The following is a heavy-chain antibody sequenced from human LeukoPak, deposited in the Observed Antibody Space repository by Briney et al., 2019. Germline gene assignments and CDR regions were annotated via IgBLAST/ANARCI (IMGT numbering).Heavy chain of an antibody. V-gene: IGHV3-30-3*01. CDR3: ARAPLSVYYYDSSGYLDY. D-gene: IGHD3-22*01. J-gene: IGHJ4*02. CDR1: GFTFSSYA. CDR2: ISYDGSNK. Sequence: GRSLRLSCAAPGFTFSSYAMHWVRQAPGKGLEWVAVISYDGSNKYYADSVKGRFTISRDNSKNTLYLQMNSLRAEDTAVYYCARAPLSVYYYDSSGYLDYWGQGTLVTVSS.